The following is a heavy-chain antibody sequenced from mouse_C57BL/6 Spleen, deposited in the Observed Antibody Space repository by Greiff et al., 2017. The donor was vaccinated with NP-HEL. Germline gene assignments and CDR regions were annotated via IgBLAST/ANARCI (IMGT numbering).Heavy chain of an antibody. CDR1: GYTFTDYE. CDR2: IDPETGGT. V-gene: IGHV1-15*01. CDR3: TSLGGDYDL. D-gene: IGHD2-4*01. J-gene: IGHJ3*01. Sequence: QVHVKQSGAELVRPGASVTLSCKASGYTFTDYEMHWVKQTPVHGLEWIGAIDPETGGTAYNQKFKGKAILTADKSSSTAYMELRSLTSEDSAVYYCTSLGGDYDLWGQGTLVTVSA.